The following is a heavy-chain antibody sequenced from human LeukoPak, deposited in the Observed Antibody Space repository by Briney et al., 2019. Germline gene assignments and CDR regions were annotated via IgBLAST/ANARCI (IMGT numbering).Heavy chain of an antibody. CDR3: VKFRGQLLSSYYFDY. J-gene: IGHJ4*02. CDR2: ISGSGGGT. D-gene: IGHD2-2*01. Sequence: GGSLRLSCAASGFTFTTYAMSWVRPAPGKGLEWVSTISGSGGGTYYADSVKGRFTISRDNSKNTLYLQMNSLRGEATAVYYCVKFRGQLLSSYYFDYWGQGTLVTVSS. CDR1: GFTFTTYA. V-gene: IGHV3-23*01.